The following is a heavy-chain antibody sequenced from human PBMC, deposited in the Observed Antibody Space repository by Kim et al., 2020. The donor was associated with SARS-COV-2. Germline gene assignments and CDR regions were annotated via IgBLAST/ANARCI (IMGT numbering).Heavy chain of an antibody. V-gene: IGHV5-51*01. J-gene: IGHJ3*02. CDR3: ARRGYCSSTSCLNDAFDI. Sequence: GESLKISCKGSGYSFTSYWIGWVRQMPGKGLEWMGIIYPGDSDTRYSPSFQGQVTISADKSISTAYLQWSSLKASDTAMYYCARRGYCSSTSCLNDAFDIWGQGTMVTVSS. CDR2: IYPGDSDT. D-gene: IGHD2-2*01. CDR1: GYSFTSYW.